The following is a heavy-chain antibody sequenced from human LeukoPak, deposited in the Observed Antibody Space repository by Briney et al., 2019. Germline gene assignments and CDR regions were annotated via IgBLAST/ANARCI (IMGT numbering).Heavy chain of an antibody. CDR1: LGTFSSYA. CDR2: IISIFCTA. V-gene: IGHV1-69*05. Sequence: SVTVSCKASLGTFSSYAISWVRQPPGQGLDWMGGIISIFCTANYAQKFHGSGTITTDESTRKTYMELSSLTSNDTAVDNWSSDGRYQSSYARSGSPHHFDHWPQGTLVTVSS. CDR3: SSDGRYQSSYARSGSPHHFDH. J-gene: IGHJ4*02. D-gene: IGHD3-22*01.